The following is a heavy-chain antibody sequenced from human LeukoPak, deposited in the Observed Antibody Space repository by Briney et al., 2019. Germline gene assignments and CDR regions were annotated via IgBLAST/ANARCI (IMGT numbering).Heavy chain of an antibody. J-gene: IGHJ4*02. CDR3: AKDEIPPYYADY. V-gene: IGHV3-30*02. Sequence: PGGSLRLSCAASGFTFSSYGMHGVRQAPGKGLEWVAVIRYDGSNKYYADSVKGRFTISRDNSKNTLYLQMNSLRAEDTAVYYCAKDEIPPYYADYWGQGTLVTVSS. D-gene: IGHD3-3*01. CDR2: IRYDGSNK. CDR1: GFTFSSYG.